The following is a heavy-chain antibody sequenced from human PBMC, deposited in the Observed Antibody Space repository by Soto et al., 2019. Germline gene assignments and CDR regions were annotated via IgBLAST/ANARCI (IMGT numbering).Heavy chain of an antibody. V-gene: IGHV4-39*01. CDR1: GYSVTSSDYY. Sequence: SETLSLNCSVSGYSVTSSDYYWAWIRQPPGKGLEWIGSMFYSGLTYYNPSLKSRVTLSVDTSKNQFSVRLNSVTAADTAVYYCAPLSVSLSGPYGIHVWGQGTTVTAP. CDR3: APLSVSLSGPYGIHV. D-gene: IGHD2-15*01. J-gene: IGHJ6*02. CDR2: MFYSGLT.